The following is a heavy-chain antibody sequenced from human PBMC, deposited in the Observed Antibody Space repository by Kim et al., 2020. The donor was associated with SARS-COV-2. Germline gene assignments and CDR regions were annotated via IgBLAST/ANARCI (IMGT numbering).Heavy chain of an antibody. Sequence: QKFQGRVTTTRDTSASTAYMELSSLRSEDTAVYYCARAGWYSSSLNWFDPWGQGTLVTVSS. J-gene: IGHJ5*02. V-gene: IGHV1-3*01. D-gene: IGHD6-13*01. CDR3: ARAGWYSSSLNWFDP.